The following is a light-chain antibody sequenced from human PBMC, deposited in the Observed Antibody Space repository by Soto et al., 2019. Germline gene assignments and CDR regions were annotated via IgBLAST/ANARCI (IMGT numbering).Light chain of an antibody. CDR1: TGPVTSGHY. Sequence: QSVVTQEPSVTVSPGGTVTLTCGSTTGPVTSGHYPYWLQQKPGQAPTTLIYDADNKNSWTPARFAGSILGGKAVLTLSGAQPEDEADYYCLLSYSGTRVLFGAGTKLTVL. J-gene: IGLJ2*01. CDR3: LLSYSGTRVL. CDR2: DAD. V-gene: IGLV7-46*01.